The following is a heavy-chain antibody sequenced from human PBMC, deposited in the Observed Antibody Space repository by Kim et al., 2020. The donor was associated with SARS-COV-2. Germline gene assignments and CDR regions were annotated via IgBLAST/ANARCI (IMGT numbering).Heavy chain of an antibody. J-gene: IGHJ5*02. V-gene: IGHV3-11*04. CDR3: AVLGGGIELLP. Sequence: IYYADSVKGRFTISRDNAKNSLYLQMNSLRAEDTAVYYCAVLGGGIELLPWGQGTLVTVSS. CDR2: I. D-gene: IGHD1-26*01.